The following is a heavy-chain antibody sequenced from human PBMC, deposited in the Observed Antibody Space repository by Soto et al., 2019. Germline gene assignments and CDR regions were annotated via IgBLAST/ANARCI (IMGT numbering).Heavy chain of an antibody. Sequence: GSLRLSCAASGFTFSSYWMHWFRQVPGKGLLWVSRIDEYGKTINYADSVRGRFTISRDNARNTLYLEMNSLRPEDTALYYCTRDIGGKGAYCGPRTRVTVSS. D-gene: IGHD3-10*01. J-gene: IGHJ4*02. CDR2: IDEYGKTI. CDR3: TRDIGGKGAY. V-gene: IGHV3-74*01. CDR1: GFTFSSYW.